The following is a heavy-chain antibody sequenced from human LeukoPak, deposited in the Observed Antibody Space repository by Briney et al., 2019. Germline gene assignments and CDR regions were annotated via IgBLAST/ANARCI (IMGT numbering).Heavy chain of an antibody. D-gene: IGHD3-10*01. CDR3: VRESSGSYFAY. CDR1: GFTVSGNY. CDR2: IYSGDNT. V-gene: IGHV3-53*01. J-gene: IGHJ4*02. Sequence: GGSLRLSCAASGFTVSGNYMSWVRQAPGKGLEWVSVIYSGDNTYYADSVKGRSTISRDNSKNTLYLQMSSLRAEDTAVYYCVRESSGSYFAYWGQGTLVTVSS.